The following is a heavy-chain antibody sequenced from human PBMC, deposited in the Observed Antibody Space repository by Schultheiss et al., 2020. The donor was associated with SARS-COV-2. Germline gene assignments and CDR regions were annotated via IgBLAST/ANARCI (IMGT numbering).Heavy chain of an antibody. D-gene: IGHD2-8*01. CDR1: GFTFSRYA. J-gene: IGHJ4*02. CDR2: VSGSGGST. V-gene: IGHV3-23*01. CDR3: AKEKSNGVAPGCY. Sequence: GESLKISCAASGFTFSRYAMTWIRQAPGKGLEWVSDVSGSGGSTYYADSVKGRFTVSRDNAKNTMNLQMNSLRAEDTAVYYCAKEKSNGVAPGCYWGQGTLVTVSS.